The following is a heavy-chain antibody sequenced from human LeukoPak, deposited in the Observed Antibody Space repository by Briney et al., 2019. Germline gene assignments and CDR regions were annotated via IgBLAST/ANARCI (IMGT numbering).Heavy chain of an antibody. D-gene: IGHD6-19*01. CDR1: GFTFDDYA. CDR3: ATSWTYSSGWYVGAFDI. J-gene: IGHJ3*02. CDR2: ISWSSGSI. V-gene: IGHV3-9*01. Sequence: PSGGSLRLSCAASGFTFDDYAMHWVRQAPGKGLEWVSGISWSSGSIGYADSVKGRFTISRDNAKNSLYLQMDSLRAEDTALYYCATSWTYSSGWYVGAFDIWGQGTMVTVSS.